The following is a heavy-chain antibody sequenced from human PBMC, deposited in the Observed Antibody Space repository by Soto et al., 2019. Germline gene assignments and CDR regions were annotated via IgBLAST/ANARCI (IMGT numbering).Heavy chain of an antibody. J-gene: IGHJ4*02. CDR3: ARDRGGYSSSWYYFDY. CDR1: GGSISSGGYY. CDR2: IYYSGST. D-gene: IGHD6-13*01. V-gene: IGHV4-31*03. Sequence: SETLSLTCTVSGGSISSGGYYWSWIRQHPGKGLEWIGYIYYSGSTYYNPSLKSRVTISVDTSKNQFSLKLSSVTAADTAVFYCARDRGGYSSSWYYFDYWGQGTLVTVSS.